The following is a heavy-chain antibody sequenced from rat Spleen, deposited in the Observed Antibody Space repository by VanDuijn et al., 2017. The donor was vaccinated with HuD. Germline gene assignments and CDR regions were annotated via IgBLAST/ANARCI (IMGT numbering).Heavy chain of an antibody. Sequence: EVQLVESGGGLVQPGRSLKLSCAASGFTFSDYYMAWVRQAPTKGLEWVASISYDGGSTYYRDSVKGRFTISRDNAKSSLYLQMDSLRSEDTATYYCARDCSRYFDFWGPGTMVTVSS. CDR1: GFTFSDYY. CDR2: ISYDGGST. V-gene: IGHV5-20*01. J-gene: IGHJ1*01. CDR3: ARDCSRYFDF.